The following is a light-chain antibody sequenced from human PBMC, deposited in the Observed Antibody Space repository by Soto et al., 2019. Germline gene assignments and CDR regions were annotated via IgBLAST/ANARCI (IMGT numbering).Light chain of an antibody. CDR1: RSDIGAYNY. V-gene: IGLV2-14*01. J-gene: IGLJ1*01. CDR2: DVS. Sequence: QSVLTQPASVSGSHGQSVAISCTGTRSDIGAYNYVSWYQQHPGKAPKLMIFDVSNRPSGVSNRFSGSKSGNTASLTISGLQAEYEADYYCSSYTSRNTYVFGPGTKVPVL. CDR3: SSYTSRNTYV.